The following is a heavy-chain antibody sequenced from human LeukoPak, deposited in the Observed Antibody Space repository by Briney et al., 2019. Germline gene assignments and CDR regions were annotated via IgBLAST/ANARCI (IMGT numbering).Heavy chain of an antibody. J-gene: IGHJ5*02. D-gene: IGHD3-10*01. CDR1: GGTFSSYA. V-gene: IGHV1-69*06. CDR2: IIPIFGTA. CDR3: AREGTGSGWFDP. Sequence: SVKVSCQASGGTFSSYAISWVRQAPGQGLEWMGGIIPIFGTANYAQKFQGRVTITADKSTSTAYMELSSLRSEDTAVYYCAREGTGSGWFDPWGQGTLVTVSS.